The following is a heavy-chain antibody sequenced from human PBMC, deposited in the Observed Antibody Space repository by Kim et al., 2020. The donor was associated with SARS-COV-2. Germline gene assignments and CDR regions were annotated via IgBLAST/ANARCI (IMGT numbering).Heavy chain of an antibody. V-gene: IGHV3-15*01. CDR2: IKSKTDGGTT. D-gene: IGHD6-6*01. CDR1: GFTFSNAW. J-gene: IGHJ6*02. Sequence: GGSLRLSCAASGFTFSNAWMSWVRQAPGKGLEWVGRIKSKTDGGTTDYAAPVKGRFTISRDDSKNTLYLQMNSLKTEDTAVYYCTTREYSSSSGYYYGMDVWGQGTTVTVSS. CDR3: TTREYSSSSGYYYGMDV.